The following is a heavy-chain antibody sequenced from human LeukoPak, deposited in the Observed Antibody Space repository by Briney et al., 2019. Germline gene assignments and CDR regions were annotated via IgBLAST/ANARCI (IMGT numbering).Heavy chain of an antibody. V-gene: IGHV1-69*01. CDR3: ARSRIAVAGTWYFDY. Sequence: GASVKVSCKASGGTFSSYAISWVRQAPGQGLEWMGGIIPIFGTANYAQKFQGRVTITADESTSTAYMELSSLRSEDTAVYYCARSRIAVAGTWYFDYWGQGTLVTVSS. J-gene: IGHJ4*02. CDR1: GGTFSSYA. D-gene: IGHD6-19*01. CDR2: IIPIFGTA.